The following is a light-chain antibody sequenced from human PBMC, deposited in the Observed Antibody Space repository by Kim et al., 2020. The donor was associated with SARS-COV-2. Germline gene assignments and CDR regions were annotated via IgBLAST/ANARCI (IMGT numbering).Light chain of an antibody. J-gene: IGKJ3*01. Sequence: ASVGDRVTITCRASQSISSWLAWYQQKPGKAPKLLIYKASSLESGVPSRFSGSGSGTEFTLTISSLQPDDFATYYCQQYNSYSFTFGPGTKVDIK. CDR1: QSISSW. CDR3: QQYNSYSFT. CDR2: KAS. V-gene: IGKV1-5*03.